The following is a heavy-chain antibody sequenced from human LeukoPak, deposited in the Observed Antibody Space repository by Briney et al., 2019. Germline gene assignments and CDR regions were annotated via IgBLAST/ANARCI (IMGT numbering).Heavy chain of an antibody. CDR2: IYYSGSA. V-gene: IGHV4-59*01. CDR3: ARVWGFRYYYYMDV. CDR1: GGSISSYY. Sequence: SETLSLTCTVSGGSISSYYWSWIRQPPGKGLEWIGYIYYSGSANYNPSLKSRVTISVDASKNQFSLKLSSVTAADTAVYYCARVWGFRYYYYMDVWGKGTTVTVSS. D-gene: IGHD3-16*01. J-gene: IGHJ6*03.